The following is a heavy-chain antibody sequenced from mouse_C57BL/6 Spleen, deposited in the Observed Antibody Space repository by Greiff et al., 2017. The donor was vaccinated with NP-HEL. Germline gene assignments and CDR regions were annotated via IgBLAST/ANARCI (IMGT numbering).Heavy chain of an antibody. J-gene: IGHJ2*01. V-gene: IGHV14-4*01. Sequence: VQLQQSGAELVRPGASVKLSCTASGFNIKDDYMHWVKQMPEQGLEWIGWIDPENGDTECASKFQVKATITADKGSSTAYMELRSLTSEDSAVYYCTRLYGSDYWGQGTTLTVSS. D-gene: IGHD1-1*01. CDR3: TRLYGSDY. CDR2: IDPENGDT. CDR1: GFNIKDDY.